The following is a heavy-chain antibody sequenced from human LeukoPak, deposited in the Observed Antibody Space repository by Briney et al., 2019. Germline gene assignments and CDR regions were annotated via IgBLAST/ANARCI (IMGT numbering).Heavy chain of an antibody. CDR3: ARDIEALDI. Sequence: GGSLRLSCAASGFTFSNAWMSWVRQTPGKGLEGVAYIKQDGSERYYVDSVKGRFTISRDNAKNSLYLQMNSLRAEDTAVYYCARDIEALDIWGQGTMVSVSS. J-gene: IGHJ3*02. CDR1: GFTFSNAW. V-gene: IGHV3-7*01. D-gene: IGHD3-16*02. CDR2: IKQDGSER.